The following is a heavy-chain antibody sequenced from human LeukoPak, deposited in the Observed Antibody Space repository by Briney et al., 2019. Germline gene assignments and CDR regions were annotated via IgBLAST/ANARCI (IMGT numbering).Heavy chain of an antibody. Sequence: PGGSLRLSCAASGFTFSSYAMHWVRQAPGKGLEWVADISHDGSNKYYADSVRGRFTISRDNSKNTLYLQMNSLRAEDTAVYYCARDIRDYGDYNWFDPWGQGTLVTVSS. CDR3: ARDIRDYGDYNWFDP. J-gene: IGHJ5*02. CDR2: ISHDGSNK. V-gene: IGHV3-30*04. D-gene: IGHD4-17*01. CDR1: GFTFSSYA.